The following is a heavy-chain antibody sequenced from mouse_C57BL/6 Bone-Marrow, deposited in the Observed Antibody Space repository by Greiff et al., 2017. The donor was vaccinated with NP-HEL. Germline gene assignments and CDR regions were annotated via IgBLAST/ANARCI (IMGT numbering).Heavy chain of an antibody. CDR3: ARRGDGRGYAMDY. D-gene: IGHD2-3*01. CDR1: GFTFSSYG. Sequence: DVKLVESGGDLVKPGGSLKLSCAASGFTFSSYGMSWVRQTPDKRLEWVATISSGGSYTYYPDSVKGRFTISRDNAKNTLYLQMSSLKSEDTAMYYCARRGDGRGYAMDYWGQGTSVTVSS. CDR2: ISSGGSYT. V-gene: IGHV5-6*02. J-gene: IGHJ4*01.